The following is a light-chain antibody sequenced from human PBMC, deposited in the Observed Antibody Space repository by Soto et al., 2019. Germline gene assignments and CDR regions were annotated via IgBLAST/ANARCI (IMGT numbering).Light chain of an antibody. J-gene: IGKJ5*01. Sequence: DRVMTQSPATLSASPGESTTLSCRASESVNHNLAWYQQKPGQPPRLLTYGASSRAPGVPARFSGSGTGTEFTLTISSLQSEDFAVYYCHQYNNWPPNTFGQGTRLEMK. CDR2: GAS. CDR1: ESVNHN. V-gene: IGKV3-15*01. CDR3: HQYNNWPPNT.